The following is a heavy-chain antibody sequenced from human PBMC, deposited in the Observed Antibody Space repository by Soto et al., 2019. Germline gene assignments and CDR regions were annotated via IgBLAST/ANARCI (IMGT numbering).Heavy chain of an antibody. CDR2: ISHSGIT. J-gene: IGHJ5*02. Sequence: SETLSLTCAVSGGSITSANWWTWVRQPPGGGLEWIGEISHSGITNYKASLKSRVTMSVDKTKNDVYLKLTSVTAADTAVYYCARVLRGWFDPWGQGNQVTVSS. CDR1: GGSITSANW. CDR3: ARVLRGWFDP. V-gene: IGHV4-4*02.